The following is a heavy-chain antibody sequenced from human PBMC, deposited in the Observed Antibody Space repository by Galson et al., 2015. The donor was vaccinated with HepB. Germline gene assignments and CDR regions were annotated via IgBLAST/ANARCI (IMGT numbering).Heavy chain of an antibody. V-gene: IGHV3-73*01. J-gene: IGHJ4*02. CDR3: TRQYYYGSGTYDY. D-gene: IGHD3-10*01. CDR1: GFTFSGSA. CDR2: IRSKANSYAT. Sequence: SLRLSCAASGFTFSGSAMHWVRQASGKGLEWVGRIRSKANSYATAYAASVKGRFTISRDDSKNTAYLQMNSLKTEDTAVYYCTRQYYYGSGTYDYWGQGTLVTVSS.